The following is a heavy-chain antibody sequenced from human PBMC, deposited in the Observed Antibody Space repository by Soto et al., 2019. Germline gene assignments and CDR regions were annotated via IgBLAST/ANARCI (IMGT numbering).Heavy chain of an antibody. CDR1: GCSLRRCGYS. CDR2: IYHSGST. Sequence: QLPLQESGSGLVKPSQALFPTFAVSGCSLRRCGYSWNLVRQPPGKGLEWIGYIYHSGSTYYNPSLKSRVTISVDRSKNQFSLKLSSVTAADTAVYYCARVPGPWGQGTLVTVSS. J-gene: IGHJ5*02. D-gene: IGHD7-27*01. CDR3: ARVPGP. V-gene: IGHV4-30-2*01.